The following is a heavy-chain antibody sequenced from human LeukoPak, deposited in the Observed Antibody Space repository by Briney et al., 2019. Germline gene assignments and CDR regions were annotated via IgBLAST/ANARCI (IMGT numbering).Heavy chain of an antibody. CDR1: EFTFSRYW. CDR2: VSPDGLTT. V-gene: IGHV3-74*03. Sequence: GGSLRLSCAASEFTFSRYWMHWVRQAPGKGLVWVSRVSPDGLTTKYTDSVKGRFTISRDNAKNTLYPQMNSLRDEDTAMYYCSRERDSNWFDPWGQGTLVTVSS. CDR3: SRERDSNWFDP. J-gene: IGHJ5*02.